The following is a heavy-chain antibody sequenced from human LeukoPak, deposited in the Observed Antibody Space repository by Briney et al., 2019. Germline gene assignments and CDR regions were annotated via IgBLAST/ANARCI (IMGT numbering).Heavy chain of an antibody. J-gene: IGHJ4*02. V-gene: IGHV1-69*04. CDR2: IIPMLGIA. CDR1: GGTFSSYG. D-gene: IGHD4-17*01. Sequence: SVKVSCKASGGTFSSYGISWVRQAPGQGLEWLGRIIPMLGIANHAQKFQGRVTITADKSTSTAYMELSSLRSEDTAVYYCATIMTTVTTLDYWGQGTLVTVSS. CDR3: ATIMTTVTTLDY.